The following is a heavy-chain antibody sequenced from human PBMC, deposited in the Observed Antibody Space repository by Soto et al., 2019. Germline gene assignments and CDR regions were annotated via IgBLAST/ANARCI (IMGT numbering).Heavy chain of an antibody. J-gene: IGHJ5*02. CDR2: IYHSGST. CDR3: ARDRSRYDSSFDP. D-gene: IGHD3-22*01. V-gene: IGHV4-4*02. Sequence: SETLSLTCAVSGGSISSSNWWSWVRQPPGKGLEWIGEIYHSGSTNYNPSLKSRVTISVDTSKNQFSLKLSSVTAADTAVYYCARDRSRYDSSFDPWGQGTLVTVSS. CDR1: GGSISSSNW.